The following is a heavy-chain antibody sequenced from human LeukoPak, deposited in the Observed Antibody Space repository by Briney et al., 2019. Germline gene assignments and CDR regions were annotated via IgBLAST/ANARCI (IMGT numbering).Heavy chain of an antibody. J-gene: IGHJ3*02. D-gene: IGHD1-26*01. CDR2: ISSSGGYI. V-gene: IGHV3-21*01. CDR3: AGGASDFDI. CDR1: GFTFSIYS. Sequence: GGSLRLSCAASGFTFSIYSRNWVRQAPGEGLEWVSFISSSGGYIYYADSVKGRFTISRDNAKNSLYLQMNSLRDEDTAVYYCAGGASDFDIWGQGTMVTVSS.